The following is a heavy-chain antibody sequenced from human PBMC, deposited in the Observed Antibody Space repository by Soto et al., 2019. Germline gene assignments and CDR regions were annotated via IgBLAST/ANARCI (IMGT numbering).Heavy chain of an antibody. CDR2: IYYSGST. CDR3: ASNGYYYYYYMDV. D-gene: IGHD2-8*01. CDR1: GGSISSGGYY. Sequence: SETLSLTCTVSGGSISSGGYYWSWIRQHPGKGLEWIGYIYYSGSTYYNPSLKSRVTISVDTSKNQFSLKLSSVTAADTAVYYCASNGYYYYYYMDVWGKGTTVTVSS. V-gene: IGHV4-31*03. J-gene: IGHJ6*03.